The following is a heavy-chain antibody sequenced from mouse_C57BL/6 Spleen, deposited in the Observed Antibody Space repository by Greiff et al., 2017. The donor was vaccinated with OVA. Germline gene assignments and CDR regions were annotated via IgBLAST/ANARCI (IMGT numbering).Heavy chain of an antibody. CDR2: INPGSGGT. CDR3: ARGLDYSNPWFAY. J-gene: IGHJ3*01. V-gene: IGHV1-54*01. Sequence: VQLKQSGAELVRPGTSVKVSCKASGYAFTNYLIEWVKQRPGQGLEWIGVINPGSGGTNYNEKFKGKATLTADKSSSTAYMQLSSLTSEDSAVYFCARGLDYSNPWFAYWGQGTLVTVSA. D-gene: IGHD2-5*01. CDR1: GYAFTNYL.